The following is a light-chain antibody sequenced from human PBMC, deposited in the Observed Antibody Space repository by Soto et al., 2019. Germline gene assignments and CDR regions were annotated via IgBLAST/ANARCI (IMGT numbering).Light chain of an antibody. Sequence: QSVLTQPASLTGFPGQSITISCTGTSSDVGSYSLLSWYQHHPGKAPKLIIYEDIKGPSGVSNRFSGSKSGNTASLRISGLQAEDEADYYCYTYAGGSTYLFGTGTKVTVL. CDR3: YTYAGGSTYL. V-gene: IGLV2-23*01. CDR1: SSDVGSYSL. J-gene: IGLJ1*01. CDR2: EDI.